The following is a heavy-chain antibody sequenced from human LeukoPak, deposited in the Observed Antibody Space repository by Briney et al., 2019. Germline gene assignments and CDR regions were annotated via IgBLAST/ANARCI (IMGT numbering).Heavy chain of an antibody. D-gene: IGHD4-11*01. Sequence: SETLSLTCTVSGGSISSYYWSWIRQPPGKGLEWIGYIYYSGSTNYNPSLKSRVTISVDTSKNQFSRKLSSVTAADTAVYYCARGYSNYYGMDVWGQGTTVTVSS. CDR3: ARGYSNYYGMDV. V-gene: IGHV4-59*01. CDR2: IYYSGST. CDR1: GGSISSYY. J-gene: IGHJ6*02.